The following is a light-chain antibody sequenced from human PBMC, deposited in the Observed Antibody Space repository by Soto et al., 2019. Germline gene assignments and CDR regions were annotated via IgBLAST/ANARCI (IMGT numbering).Light chain of an antibody. CDR2: GNT. CDR1: NFNIGAGYD. V-gene: IGLV1-40*01. J-gene: IGLJ1*01. CDR3: QSYDSSLSGLYV. Sequence: QSVLTQPPSVSGAPGQRVTISCTGSNFNIGAGYDVHWYQQLLGTAPRLLIYGNTNRPSGVPDRFSGSRSGSSASLVITGHQAEDEADYYCQSYDSSLSGLYVFGTGTKLTVL.